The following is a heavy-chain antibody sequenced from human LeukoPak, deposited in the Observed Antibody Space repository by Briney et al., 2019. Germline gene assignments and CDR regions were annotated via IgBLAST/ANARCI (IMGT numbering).Heavy chain of an antibody. CDR1: GFTFSSYS. D-gene: IGHD1/OR15-1a*01. J-gene: IGHJ6*03. CDR2: ISSSSSYI. CDR3: ARDRQEQDYYYYMDV. Sequence: GGSLRLSCAASGFTFSSYSMNWVRQAPGKGLEWVSSISSSSSYIYYADSVKGRFTISRDNAKNSLYLQMNSLRAEDTAVYYCARDRQEQDYYYYMDVWGKGTTVTVSS. V-gene: IGHV3-21*01.